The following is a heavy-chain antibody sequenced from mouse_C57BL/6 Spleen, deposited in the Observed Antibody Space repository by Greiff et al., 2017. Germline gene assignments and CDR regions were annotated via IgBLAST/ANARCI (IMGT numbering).Heavy chain of an antibody. J-gene: IGHJ4*01. D-gene: IGHD3-1*01. CDR3: AREGGYNAMDY. CDR2: INYDGSST. CDR1: GFTFSDYY. V-gene: IGHV5-16*01. Sequence: EVMLVESEGGLVQPGSSMKLSCTASGFTFSDYYMAWVRQVPEKGLEWVANINYDGSSTYYLDSLKSRFIISRDNAKNILYLQMSSLKSEDTATYYCAREGGYNAMDYWGQGTSVTVSS.